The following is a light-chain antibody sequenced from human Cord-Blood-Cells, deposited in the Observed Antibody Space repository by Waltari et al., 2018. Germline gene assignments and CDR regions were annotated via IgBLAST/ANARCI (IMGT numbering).Light chain of an antibody. Sequence: QSVLTQPPSASGTPGQRVTISCSGSSSNIGSNYVYWYQQLPGTAPKLLIYRNNQRLSGVPDRYSVAKSRSSASRAISGLRSEDEADYYCAAWDDSLSGYVFGPGTKVTVV. CDR3: AAWDDSLSGYV. CDR1: SSNIGSNY. CDR2: RNN. V-gene: IGLV1-47*01. J-gene: IGLJ1*01.